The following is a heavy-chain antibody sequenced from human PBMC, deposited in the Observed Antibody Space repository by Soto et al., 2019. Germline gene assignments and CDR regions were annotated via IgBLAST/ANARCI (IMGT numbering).Heavy chain of an antibody. CDR3: ATGVTTTYYYYGMDV. J-gene: IGHJ6*02. Sequence: ASVKVSFKVSGYTLTELSMHWLRQAPGKGLEWMGGFDPEDGETIYAQKFQGRVTMTEDTSTDTAYMELSSLRSEDTAVYYCATGVTTTYYYYGMDVWGQGTTVTVSS. CDR1: GYTLTELS. CDR2: FDPEDGET. D-gene: IGHD4-4*01. V-gene: IGHV1-24*01.